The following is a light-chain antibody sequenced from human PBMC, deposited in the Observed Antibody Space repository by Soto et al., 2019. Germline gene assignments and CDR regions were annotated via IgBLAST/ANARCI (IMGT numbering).Light chain of an antibody. J-gene: IGLJ2*01. V-gene: IGLV1-40*01. CDR1: SSNIGAGYD. Sequence: QSVLTQPLSVSGAPGQRVTISCTGSSSNIGAGYDVNWYQQLPGIAPKLLIYRNNNRPSGVPDRFSGSKSGNSASLAITGLQAEDEADYYCQSYDSSLSGYVVFGGRTKLTVL. CDR3: QSYDSSLSGYVV. CDR2: RNN.